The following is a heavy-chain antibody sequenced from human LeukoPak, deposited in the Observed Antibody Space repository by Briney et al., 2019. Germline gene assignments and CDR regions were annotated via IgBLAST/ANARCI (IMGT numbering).Heavy chain of an antibody. Sequence: SVKVSCKASGGTFSSYAISWVRQAPGQGLEWMGRIIPILGIANYAQKFQGRVTITADKSTSTAYMELSSLRSEDTAVYYCARQTPPYGMDVWGQGTTVTLSS. CDR3: ARQTPPYGMDV. J-gene: IGHJ6*02. CDR2: IIPILGIA. V-gene: IGHV1-69*04. CDR1: GGTFSSYA.